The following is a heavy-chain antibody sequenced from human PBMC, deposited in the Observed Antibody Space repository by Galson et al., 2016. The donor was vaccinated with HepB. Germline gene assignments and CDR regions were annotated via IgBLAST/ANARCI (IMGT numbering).Heavy chain of an antibody. CDR2: ISYDGTYK. CDR1: GFNLSTYA. Sequence: PLRLSCAASGFNLSTYALHWVRQTPGKGLEWVSVISYDGTYKYYADSVRGRFTISRDNSKNTLYLQMNSLRVEYTAVYYCAKGGIPVAVDYFDHWVQGTLVTVSS. CDR3: AKGGIPVAVDYFDH. D-gene: IGHD6-19*01. V-gene: IGHV3-30*04. J-gene: IGHJ4*02.